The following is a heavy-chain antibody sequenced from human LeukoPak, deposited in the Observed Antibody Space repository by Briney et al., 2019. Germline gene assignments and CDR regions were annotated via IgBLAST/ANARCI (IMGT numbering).Heavy chain of an antibody. CDR1: GDSISSGDYY. CDR2: ISSSGST. V-gene: IGHV4-61*02. CDR3: ARADAYSSLSY. J-gene: IGHJ4*02. D-gene: IGHD6-6*01. Sequence: PSETLSLTCTVSGDSISSGDYYWSWIRQPAGKGLEWIGRISSSGSTNYNPSLKSRVTISVDTSKNQFSLKLSSVTAADTAVYYCARADAYSSLSYWGQGTLVTVSS.